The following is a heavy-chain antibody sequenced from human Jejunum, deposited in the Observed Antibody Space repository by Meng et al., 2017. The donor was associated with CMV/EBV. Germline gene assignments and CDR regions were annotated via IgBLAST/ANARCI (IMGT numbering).Heavy chain of an antibody. CDR1: GFTVSRNY. V-gene: IGHV3-66*01. Sequence: AESGGCFVRPGGSLRLSCAASGFTVSRNYMTWVRQAPGKGLEWVSVIYSGGFTAYADSVKGRFTVSRDDSNNTVSLQMNSLRVEDTALYYCARDPSAYSGTLGWFDPWGKGTLVTVSS. D-gene: IGHD1-26*01. J-gene: IGHJ5*02. CDR3: ARDPSAYSGTLGWFDP. CDR2: IYSGGFT.